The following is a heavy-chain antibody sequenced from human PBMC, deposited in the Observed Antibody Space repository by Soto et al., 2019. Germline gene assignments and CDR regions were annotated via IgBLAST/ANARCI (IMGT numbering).Heavy chain of an antibody. J-gene: IGHJ5*02. V-gene: IGHV4-34*01. CDR2: INHSGST. Sequence: QVQLQQWGAGLLKPSETLSLTCAVYGGSFSGYYWSWIRQPPGKGLEWIGEINHSGSTNYNPSLNSRVSISVDTSKNQFSRKLSSVTAADTAVYYCARAPGGDCSGGSCYRWFDPWGQGTLVTVSS. D-gene: IGHD2-15*01. CDR1: GGSFSGYY. CDR3: ARAPGGDCSGGSCYRWFDP.